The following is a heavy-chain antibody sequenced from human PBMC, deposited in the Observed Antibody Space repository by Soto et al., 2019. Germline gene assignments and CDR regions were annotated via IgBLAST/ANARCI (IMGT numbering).Heavy chain of an antibody. CDR2: INAGNGNT. D-gene: IGHD3-3*01. V-gene: IGHV1-3*01. J-gene: IGHJ4*02. Sequence: ASVKVSCKASGYTFTSYAMHWVRQAPGQRLEWMGWINAGNGNTKYSQKFQGRVTITRDTSASTAYMELRSLRSDDTAVYYCARDGVVHPTAFDYWGQGTLVTVSS. CDR1: GYTFTSYA. CDR3: ARDGVVHPTAFDY.